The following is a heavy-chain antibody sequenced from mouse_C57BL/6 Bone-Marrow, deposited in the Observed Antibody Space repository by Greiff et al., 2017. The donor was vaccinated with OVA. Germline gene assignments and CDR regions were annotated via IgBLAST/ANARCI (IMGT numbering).Heavy chain of an antibody. CDR1: GYTFTSYW. J-gene: IGHJ2*01. Sequence: QVQLQQSGAELAKPGASVKLSCKASGYTFTSYWMHWVKQRPGQGLEWLGYINPSSGYTKYNQKFKDKATLTADKSSSTAYMQLSSLTYEDSAVYYCARGPRDRRLRRYFDYWGQGTTLTVSS. D-gene: IGHD1-1*01. CDR3: ARGPRDRRLRRYFDY. CDR2: INPSSGYT. V-gene: IGHV1-7*01.